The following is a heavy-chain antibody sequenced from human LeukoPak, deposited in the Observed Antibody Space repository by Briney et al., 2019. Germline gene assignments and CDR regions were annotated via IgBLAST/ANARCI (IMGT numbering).Heavy chain of an antibody. D-gene: IGHD6-19*01. CDR1: GYSFTNFD. Sequence: ASVKVSCKASGYSFTNFDINWVRQATGQGLEWRGWMNPNSGNKGYAQKFQGRVTMTMNTSITTAYMELSSLRSEDTAVYYCARGPQWRGDYYYMDVWGRGTTVTVSS. CDR2: MNPNSGNK. CDR3: ARGPQWRGDYYYMDV. J-gene: IGHJ6*03. V-gene: IGHV1-8*01.